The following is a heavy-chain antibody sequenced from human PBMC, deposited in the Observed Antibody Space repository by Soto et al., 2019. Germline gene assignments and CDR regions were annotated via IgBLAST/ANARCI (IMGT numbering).Heavy chain of an antibody. V-gene: IGHV4-59*01. CDR1: GVSISSDY. Sequence: QVQLQESGPGLVKPSETLSLTCTVSGVSISSDYWTWIRQSPGKGLEWIAYTSHTGTTDYNPSLKSRVTISLDTSKNQFSLQLSSVTAADTAVYYCARGPPWMDAFVIWGQGTKVTVSP. CDR3: ARGPPWMDAFVI. J-gene: IGHJ3*02. CDR2: TSHTGTT. D-gene: IGHD5-12*01.